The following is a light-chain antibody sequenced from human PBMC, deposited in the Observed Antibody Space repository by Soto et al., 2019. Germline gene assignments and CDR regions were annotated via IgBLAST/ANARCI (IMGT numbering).Light chain of an antibody. Sequence: QAVVTQPPSASGSPGQSVTISCTGTSSDIGGYNYVSWYHQHPGKAPKLMIYEVSKRPSGVPDRFSGSKSGNTASLTVSGLQAEDEDDYYCYSYGGSSKKIFGGGTMLTVL. J-gene: IGLJ2*01. V-gene: IGLV2-8*01. CDR3: YSYGGSSKKI. CDR2: EVS. CDR1: SSDIGGYNY.